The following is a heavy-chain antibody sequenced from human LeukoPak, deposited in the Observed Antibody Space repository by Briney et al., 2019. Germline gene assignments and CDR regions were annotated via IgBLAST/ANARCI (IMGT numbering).Heavy chain of an antibody. Sequence: GGSLRLSCAASGFTFSSYWMSWVRQAPGKGLEWVANIKQDGSEKYYVDSVKGRFTISRDNAKNSLYLQMNSLRTEDTAVYYCTRHSDRYCSGAGCYVNYFYGLDVWGQGTTVTVS. CDR3: TRHSDRYCSGAGCYVNYFYGLDV. D-gene: IGHD2-15*01. J-gene: IGHJ6*02. CDR1: GFTFSSYW. V-gene: IGHV3-7*03. CDR2: IKQDGSEK.